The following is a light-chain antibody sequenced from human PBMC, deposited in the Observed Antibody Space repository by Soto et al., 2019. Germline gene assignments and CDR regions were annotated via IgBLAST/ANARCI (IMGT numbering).Light chain of an antibody. CDR3: QHYGGSPIT. CDR1: QSVSSSF. J-gene: IGKJ5*01. Sequence: EIVLTQSPGTLSLSPGERATLSCRASQSVSSSFLAWYQQKVGQAPRLLIYGASSRATGIPDRFSGSGSGTDFTLTISRLEPEDFAVYYCQHYGGSPITVGQGTRLEIK. V-gene: IGKV3-20*01. CDR2: GAS.